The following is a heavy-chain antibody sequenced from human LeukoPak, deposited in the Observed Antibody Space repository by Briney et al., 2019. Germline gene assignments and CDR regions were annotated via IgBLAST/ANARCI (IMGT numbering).Heavy chain of an antibody. CDR2: VNPTGGST. CDR3: ATETGTIYDTSGYPSYYFDH. J-gene: IGHJ4*02. V-gene: IGHV1-46*01. CDR1: GYTFTRYY. Sequence: GASVKVSCKASGYTFTRYYMHWVRQAPGQGLEWMGIVNPTGGSTSYAQKFQGRVTMTRDMSTSTVYMELSSLRSEDSAVYYCATETGTIYDTSGYPSYYFDHWGQGTLVTVSS. D-gene: IGHD3-22*01.